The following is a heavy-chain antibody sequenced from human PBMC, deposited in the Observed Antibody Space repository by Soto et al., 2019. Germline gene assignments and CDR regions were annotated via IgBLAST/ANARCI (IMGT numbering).Heavy chain of an antibody. CDR2: ISSSSSYI. CDR3: ARDAGKAMNPEGFDY. Sequence: GESLKISCAASGFTFSSYSMNWVRQAPGKGLEWVSSISSSSSYIYYADSVKGRFTISRDNAKNSLYLQMNSLRAEDTAVYYCARDAGKAMNPEGFDYWGQGTLVTVSS. J-gene: IGHJ4*02. V-gene: IGHV3-21*01. D-gene: IGHD1-1*01. CDR1: GFTFSSYS.